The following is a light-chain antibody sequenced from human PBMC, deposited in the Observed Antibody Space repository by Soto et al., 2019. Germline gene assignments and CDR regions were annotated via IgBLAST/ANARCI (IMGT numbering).Light chain of an antibody. J-gene: IGLJ1*01. CDR2: EVV. CDR1: KNDIGVYDF. V-gene: IGLV2-8*01. Sequence: QSVLTQPPSASVSPGQTVTISCTGTKNDIGVYDFVFGYQHPQGKDTSLVIYEVVQRTSAVPDRFSGSKSGNTASLTVSGAQDADEADYFCKSYAGSNRYVLGSGTKVTVL. CDR3: KSYAGSNRYV.